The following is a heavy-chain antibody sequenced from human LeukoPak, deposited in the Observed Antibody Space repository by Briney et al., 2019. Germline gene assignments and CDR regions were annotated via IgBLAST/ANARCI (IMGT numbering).Heavy chain of an antibody. Sequence: GASVKVSCKASGGTFSSYTISWVRQAPGEGLEWVGGIIPILVIANYAQKFPGTVTITADKSTRLAHMELGRLRSEDTRVYYRARGATMTTVMNFDYWGQGTLVTVSS. D-gene: IGHD4-11*01. CDR3: ARGATMTTVMNFDY. J-gene: IGHJ4*02. CDR1: GGTFSSYT. V-gene: IGHV1-69*10. CDR2: IIPILVIA.